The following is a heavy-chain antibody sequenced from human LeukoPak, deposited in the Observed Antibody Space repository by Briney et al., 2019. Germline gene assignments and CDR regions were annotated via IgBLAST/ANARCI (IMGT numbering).Heavy chain of an antibody. Sequence: SGGSLRLSCAASGFSVSSNYMSWVRQAPGKGLEWVSVISSGGYTYYADSVKGRFTISRDNSKNTLYLQMNSLRAEDTAVCYCARVGTYYYDSSGYYYWGQGTLVTVSS. D-gene: IGHD3-22*01. CDR1: GFSVSSNY. J-gene: IGHJ4*02. CDR3: ARVGTYYYDSSGYYY. V-gene: IGHV3-53*01. CDR2: ISSGGYT.